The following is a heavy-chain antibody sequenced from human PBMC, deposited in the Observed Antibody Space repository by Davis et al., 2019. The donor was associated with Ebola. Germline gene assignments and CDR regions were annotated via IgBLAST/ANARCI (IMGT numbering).Heavy chain of an antibody. CDR2: MNPNSGNT. V-gene: IGHV1-8*01. D-gene: IGHD2-15*01. Sequence: AASVKVSCKASGYTFTSYDINWVRQATGQGLEWMGWMNPNSGNTGYAQKFQGRVTMTRNTSTNTVYMELSSLRSEDTAVYYCARSPGDCSGGSCSYYYYYGMDVWGQGTTVTVSS. J-gene: IGHJ6*02. CDR1: GYTFTSYD. CDR3: ARSPGDCSGGSCSYYYYYGMDV.